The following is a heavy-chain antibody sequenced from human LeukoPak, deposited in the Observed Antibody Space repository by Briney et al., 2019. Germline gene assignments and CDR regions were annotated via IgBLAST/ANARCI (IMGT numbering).Heavy chain of an antibody. D-gene: IGHD1-14*01. CDR2: NNPNSGGT. CDR1: GYTFTGYY. V-gene: IGHV1-2*02. Sequence: ASVKVSCKASGYTFTGYYMHWVRQAPGQGLEWMGWNNPNSGGTNYAQKFQGRVTMTRDTSISTAYMELSRLRSDDTAVYYCARATNQKMWFDPWGQGTLVTVSS. CDR3: ARATNQKMWFDP. J-gene: IGHJ5*02.